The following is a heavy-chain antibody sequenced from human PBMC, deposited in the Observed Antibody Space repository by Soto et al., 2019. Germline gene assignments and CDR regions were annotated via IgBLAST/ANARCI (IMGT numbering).Heavy chain of an antibody. Sequence: GGSLRLSCAASGFTFSSYGMHWVRQAPGKGLEWVAVISYDGSNKYYADSVKGRFTISRDNSKNTLYLQMNSLRAEETAVYYCAKDYDFWSGYADNWFDPWGQGTLVTVSS. J-gene: IGHJ5*02. V-gene: IGHV3-30*18. CDR1: GFTFSSYG. D-gene: IGHD3-3*01. CDR2: ISYDGSNK. CDR3: AKDYDFWSGYADNWFDP.